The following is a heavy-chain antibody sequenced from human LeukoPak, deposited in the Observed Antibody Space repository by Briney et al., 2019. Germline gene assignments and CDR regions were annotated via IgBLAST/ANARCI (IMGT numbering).Heavy chain of an antibody. CDR2: ISYDGSNK. CDR1: GFTFSSYA. Sequence: GGSLRLSCAASGFTFSSYAMRWVRQAPGKGLEWVAVISYDGSNKYYADSVKGRFTISRDNSKNTLYLQMNSLRAEDTAVYYCARDLDWYYYDSSGYPGGLDYWGQGTLVTVSS. V-gene: IGHV3-30-3*01. D-gene: IGHD3-22*01. CDR3: ARDLDWYYYDSSGYPGGLDY. J-gene: IGHJ4*02.